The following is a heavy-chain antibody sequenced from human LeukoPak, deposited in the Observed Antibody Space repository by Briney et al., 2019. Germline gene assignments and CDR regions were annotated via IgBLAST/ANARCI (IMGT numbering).Heavy chain of an antibody. Sequence: PGGSLRLSCAASGFTFSSYAMSWVRQAPGKGLEWVSAISGSGGSTYYADSVKGRFTISRDNSKNTLYLQMNSLKTEDTAVYYCTTHCTNGVCYNGAFDIWGQGTMVTVSS. CDR2: ISGSGGST. CDR3: TTHCTNGVCYNGAFDI. D-gene: IGHD2-8*01. V-gene: IGHV3-23*01. J-gene: IGHJ3*02. CDR1: GFTFSSYA.